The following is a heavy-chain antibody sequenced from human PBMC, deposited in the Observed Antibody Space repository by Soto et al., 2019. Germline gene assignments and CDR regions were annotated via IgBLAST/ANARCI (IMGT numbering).Heavy chain of an antibody. J-gene: IGHJ6*02. V-gene: IGHV3-23*01. Sequence: GGSLRLSCAASGFTFSNYAMSWVRQAPGKGLEWVSTISGSGGSTYYADSVKGRFTISRDNSKNTLYLQMNSLRAEDTALYFCAKVPKGSGSLFGTNYYYYSAMDVWGQGTTVTVSS. D-gene: IGHD3-10*01. CDR3: AKVPKGSGSLFGTNYYYYSAMDV. CDR2: ISGSGGST. CDR1: GFTFSNYA.